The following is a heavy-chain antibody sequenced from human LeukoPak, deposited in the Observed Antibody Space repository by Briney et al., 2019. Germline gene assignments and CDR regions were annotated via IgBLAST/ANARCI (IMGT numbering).Heavy chain of an antibody. Sequence: GSLRLSCAASGFTFSSYALSWVRQAAGKGLEWIGYIYYSGSTNYNPSLKSRVTISVDTSKNQFSLKLSSVTAADTAVYYCARSGGSSSAWYGHHDAFDIWGQGTMVTVSS. D-gene: IGHD6-19*01. V-gene: IGHV4-59*01. CDR1: GFTFSSYA. CDR3: ARSGGSSSAWYGHHDAFDI. J-gene: IGHJ3*02. CDR2: IYYSGST.